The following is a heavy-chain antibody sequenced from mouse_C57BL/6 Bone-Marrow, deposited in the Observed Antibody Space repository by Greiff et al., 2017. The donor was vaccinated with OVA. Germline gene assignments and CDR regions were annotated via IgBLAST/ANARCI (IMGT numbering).Heavy chain of an antibody. CDR1: GYTFTDYY. CDR3: ATYSFAY. Sequence: VQLQQSGPELVKPGASVKISCKASGYTFTDYYVNWVKQSHGKSLEWIGDINPNNGGTSYNQKFKGKATLTVDKSSSTAYMELRSLTSEDSAVYYCATYSFAYWGQGTLVTVSA. J-gene: IGHJ3*01. V-gene: IGHV1-26*01. CDR2: INPNNGGT.